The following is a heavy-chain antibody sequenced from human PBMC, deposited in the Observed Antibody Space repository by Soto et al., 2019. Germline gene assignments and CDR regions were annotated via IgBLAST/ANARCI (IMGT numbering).Heavy chain of an antibody. Sequence: QVQLQESGPGLVKPSQTLSLTCTVSGGSISSGDYYWSWIRQPPGKGLEWIGYIYYSGSTYYNPSRKSRVTISVGTPKKPFSLKLSSVTAADTAVYYCASTSYGYTFYDYWGQGTLVTVSS. V-gene: IGHV4-30-4*01. D-gene: IGHD5-18*01. CDR3: ASTSYGYTFYDY. CDR1: GGSISSGDYY. J-gene: IGHJ4*02. CDR2: IYYSGST.